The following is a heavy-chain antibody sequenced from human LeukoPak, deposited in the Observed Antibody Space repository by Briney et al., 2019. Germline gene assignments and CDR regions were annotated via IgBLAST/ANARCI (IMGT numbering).Heavy chain of an antibody. CDR3: ARGGVVYYYDSSGYYYGMDV. Sequence: GGSLRLSCAASGFTFSSYSMNWVRQAPGKGLEWVSSISSSSSYIYYADSVKGRFTISRDNAKNSLYLQMNSLRAEDTAVYYCARGGVVYYYDSSGYYYGMDVWGQGTTVTVSS. CDR1: GFTFSSYS. CDR2: ISSSSSYI. V-gene: IGHV3-21*01. D-gene: IGHD3-22*01. J-gene: IGHJ6*02.